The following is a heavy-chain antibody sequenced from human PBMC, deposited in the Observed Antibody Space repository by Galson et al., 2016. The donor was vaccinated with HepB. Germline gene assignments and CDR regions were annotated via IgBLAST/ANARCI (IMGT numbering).Heavy chain of an antibody. V-gene: IGHV1-46*01. CDR2: ISPDDGFT. CDR1: GYIFTSYL. J-gene: IGHJ4*02. Sequence: SVKVSCKASGYIFTSYLIHWVRQAPGQGAEWMRRISPDDGFTTSAQSFQGRLTISRDTSTSTVYMELGSLRSEDTAVYYCARELGGSYYFDYWGQGTLVTVSS. CDR3: ARELGGSYYFDY. D-gene: IGHD1-26*01.